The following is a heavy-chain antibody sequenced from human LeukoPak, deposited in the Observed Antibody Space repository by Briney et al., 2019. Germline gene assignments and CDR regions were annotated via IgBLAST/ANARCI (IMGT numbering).Heavy chain of an antibody. CDR2: INSDGSST. CDR1: GFTFSSYW. CDR3: ASDSGYYYGWFDP. J-gene: IGHJ5*02. D-gene: IGHD3-22*01. V-gene: IGHV3-74*01. Sequence: GGSLRLSCAASGFTFSSYWMHWVRQAPGKGLVWVSRINSDGSSTSYADSVKGRFTISRDNAKNTLYLQMNSLRAEDTAVYYCASDSGYYYGWFDPWGQGTLVTVSS.